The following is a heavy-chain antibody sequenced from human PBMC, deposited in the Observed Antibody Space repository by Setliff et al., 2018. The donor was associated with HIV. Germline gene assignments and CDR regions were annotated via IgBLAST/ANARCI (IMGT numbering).Heavy chain of an antibody. Sequence: SETLSLTCGVSGYSMGSGYYWGWIRQPPGKGLEWIGNVYHTGSTYYNPSLKSRVTISVDTSKNQFPLKLSSVTAADTAVYYCNIYYYYYMDVWGKGTTVTVSS. CDR3: NIYYYYYMDV. J-gene: IGHJ6*03. V-gene: IGHV4-38-2*01. CDR1: GYSMGSGYY. CDR2: VYHTGST.